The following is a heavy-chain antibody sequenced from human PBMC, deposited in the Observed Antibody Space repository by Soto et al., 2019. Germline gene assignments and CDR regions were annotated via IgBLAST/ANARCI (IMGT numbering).Heavy chain of an antibody. V-gene: IGHV3-23*01. J-gene: IGHJ4*02. CDR1: EFTFSRYA. CDR3: AKDQCDAANTFDL. CDR2: IRGSGDST. D-gene: IGHD2-2*01. Sequence: EVRLSESGGGLVQPGGSLRLSCAASEFTFSRYAMTWVRQAPGKGLERVSTIRGSGDSTLYADAVKGRFTVSRENSENNLYLQMNNLGAEDTAFYYCAKDQCDAANTFDLGGQGTLVTVSS.